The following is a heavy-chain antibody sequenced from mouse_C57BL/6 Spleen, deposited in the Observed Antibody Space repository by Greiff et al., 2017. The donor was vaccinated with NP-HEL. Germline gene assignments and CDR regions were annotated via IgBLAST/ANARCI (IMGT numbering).Heavy chain of an antibody. CDR3: ARMVAY. CDR2: IWSGGRT. Sequence: VQLQQSGPGLVQPSQSLSITCTVSGFSFTSYGVHWVRQSPGKGLEWLGVIWSGGRTDYNAAFISRLSISKDNSKSQVFFKMSSLQADDTAICYCARMVAYWGKGTLVTVSA. J-gene: IGHJ3*01. V-gene: IGHV2-2*01. CDR1: GFSFTSYG.